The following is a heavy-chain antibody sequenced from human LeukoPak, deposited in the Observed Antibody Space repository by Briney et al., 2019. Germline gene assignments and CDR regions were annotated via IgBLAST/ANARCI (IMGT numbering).Heavy chain of an antibody. J-gene: IGHJ4*02. V-gene: IGHV3-7*01. CDR2: IKEDGSDK. CDR1: EFTFSNYW. CDR3: ARDVGYFRFDY. Sequence: GGSLRLSCAASEFTFSNYWMTWVRQAPGKGLEWVANIKEDGSDKYYVDSVKGRFTISRDNAKNSLYLQMNNLRAEDTAVYYCARDVGYFRFDYWGQGTLVTVSS. D-gene: IGHD5-18*01.